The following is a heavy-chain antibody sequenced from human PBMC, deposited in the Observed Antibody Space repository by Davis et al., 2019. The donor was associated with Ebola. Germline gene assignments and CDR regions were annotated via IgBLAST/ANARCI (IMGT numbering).Heavy chain of an antibody. Sequence: MPSETLSLTCSVSGGSISSGDYFWSWIRQPPGKGLEWIGFIYYSGSTYYNPSLKIRVTISVHTSKNQFSLKLSSVTAADTAVYYCARAPAVRYFDLNYFDYWGQGTLVTVSS. CDR1: GGSISSGDYF. V-gene: IGHV4-30-4*01. CDR3: ARAPAVRYFDLNYFDY. CDR2: IYYSGST. J-gene: IGHJ4*02. D-gene: IGHD3-9*01.